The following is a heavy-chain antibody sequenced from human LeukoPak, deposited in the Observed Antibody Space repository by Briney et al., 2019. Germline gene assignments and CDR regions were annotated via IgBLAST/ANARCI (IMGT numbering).Heavy chain of an antibody. Sequence: GGSLRLSCAASGFTVSSNYINWVRQAPGKGLEWVSSFGTRSTSIYHAGSVKGRFAISRDNAKNSLYLQMNSLRAEDTALYYCAREVSEGFDFWGQGTLVTVSS. V-gene: IGHV3-21*01. D-gene: IGHD3-22*01. CDR1: GFTVSSNY. J-gene: IGHJ4*02. CDR2: FGTRSTSI. CDR3: AREVSEGFDF.